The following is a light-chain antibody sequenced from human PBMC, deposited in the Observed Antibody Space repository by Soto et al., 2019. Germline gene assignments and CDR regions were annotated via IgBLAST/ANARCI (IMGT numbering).Light chain of an antibody. V-gene: IGKV3-11*01. J-gene: IGKJ1*01. Sequence: PGERATLSCRASQNVRTFLDWYQQKPGQAPRLLIYAASNRATGIPDRFSGSGSGTDFTLTISSLEPEDFAVYYCRQHSHWPPWTFGQGTRVEIQ. CDR3: RQHSHWPPWT. CDR1: QNVRTF. CDR2: AAS.